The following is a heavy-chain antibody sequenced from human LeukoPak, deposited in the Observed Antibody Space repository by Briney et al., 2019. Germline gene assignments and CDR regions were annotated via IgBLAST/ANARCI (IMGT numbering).Heavy chain of an antibody. Sequence: QPGGSLRLSCAASGFTFSSYWMHWVRQAPWKGLVWVSRINTDGSSTSYADSVKGRFTISRDNSKNTLYLQMNSLRAEDTAVYYCARRGGTYYYGSGSGGYFDYWGQGTLVTVSS. CDR1: GFTFSSYW. CDR2: INTDGSST. D-gene: IGHD3-10*01. J-gene: IGHJ4*02. V-gene: IGHV3-74*01. CDR3: ARRGGTYYYGSGSGGYFDY.